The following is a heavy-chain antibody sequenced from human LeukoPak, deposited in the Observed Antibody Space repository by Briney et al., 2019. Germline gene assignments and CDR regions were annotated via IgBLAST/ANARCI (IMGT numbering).Heavy chain of an antibody. V-gene: IGHV4-30-4*01. J-gene: IGHJ5*02. CDR1: GGSISSGEFY. Sequence: PSETLSLTCTVSGGSISSGEFYWSWIRQPPGKGLEWIGYIYYSGSTYYSPSLKSRVAISVDTSKNQLSLKLSSVTAADTAIYYCARGRGWSTGCWFDPWGQGTLVTVSS. CDR3: ARGRGWSTGCWFDP. D-gene: IGHD1-26*01. CDR2: IYYSGST.